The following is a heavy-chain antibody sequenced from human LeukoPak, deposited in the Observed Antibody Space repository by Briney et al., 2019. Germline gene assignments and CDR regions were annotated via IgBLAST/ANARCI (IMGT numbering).Heavy chain of an antibody. V-gene: IGHV3-74*01. CDR3: AATVAGTPN. J-gene: IGHJ4*02. D-gene: IGHD6-19*01. CDR2: INGDVSIT. Sequence: GGSLRLSCAVSGFTFSSNWMHWVRQAPGKGPVWVSRINGDVSITNYADSVKGRFTISRDNAKNTLYLEMNGLRAEDTAVYYCAATVAGTPNWGPGTLVTVSS. CDR1: GFTFSSNW.